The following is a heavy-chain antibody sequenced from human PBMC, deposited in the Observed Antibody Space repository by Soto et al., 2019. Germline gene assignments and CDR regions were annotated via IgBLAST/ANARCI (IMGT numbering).Heavy chain of an antibody. CDR2: IKSKADGGTT. V-gene: IGHV3-15*01. D-gene: IGHD4-17*01. CDR1: EFTFANAW. CDR3: TSLYYGH. Sequence: GSLRLSCAASEFTFANAWISWVRQAPGKGLEWVGRIKSKADGGTTDYAAPVKGRFTISRDESQNTLYLQMNSLKTEDTAVYYCTSLYYGHWGQGTLVTVSS. J-gene: IGHJ4*02.